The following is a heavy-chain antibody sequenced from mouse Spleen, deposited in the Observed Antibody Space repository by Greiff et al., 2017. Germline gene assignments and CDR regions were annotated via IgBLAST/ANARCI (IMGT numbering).Heavy chain of an antibody. V-gene: IGHV5-9*04. CDR2: ISSGGGNT. J-gene: IGHJ1*01. D-gene: IGHD1-1*01. CDR3: ARHGDYYGSSYWYFDV. Sequence: EVKVVESGGGLVKLGGSLKLSCAASGFTFSSYAMSWVRQTPEKRLEWVATISSGGGNTYYPDSVKGRFTISRDNAKNTLYLQMSSLKSEDTAMYYCARHGDYYGSSYWYFDVWGAGTTVTVSS. CDR1: GFTFSSYA.